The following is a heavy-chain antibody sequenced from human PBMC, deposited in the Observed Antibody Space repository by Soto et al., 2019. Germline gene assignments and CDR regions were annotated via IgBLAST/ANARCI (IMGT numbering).Heavy chain of an antibody. J-gene: IGHJ5*02. CDR1: GGAFSGYS. D-gene: IGHD3-10*01. Sequence: SETLSLTCAVYGGAFSGYSWTWIRQPPGKGPEWIGEIDHGGSTTYNPSLKSRVTISVDTSKNQFSLKLSSVTAADTAVYYCARGPSATVRGLFAAWGQGTLVTVSS. V-gene: IGHV4-34*01. CDR2: IDHGGST. CDR3: ARGPSATVRGLFAA.